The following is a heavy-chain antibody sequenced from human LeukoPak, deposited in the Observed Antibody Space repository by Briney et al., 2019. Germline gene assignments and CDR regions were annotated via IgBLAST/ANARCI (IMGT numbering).Heavy chain of an antibody. Sequence: SETLSLTCTVSGGSISSYYWSWIRQPAGKGLEWIGRIYYSGSTYYNPSLKSRVTISVDTSKNQFSLKVNSVTAADTAVYYCATSPYYYGSRGSELDNWGQGTLVTVSS. V-gene: IGHV4-59*05. J-gene: IGHJ4*02. CDR2: IYYSGST. CDR1: GGSISSYY. D-gene: IGHD3-22*01. CDR3: ATSPYYYGSRGSELDN.